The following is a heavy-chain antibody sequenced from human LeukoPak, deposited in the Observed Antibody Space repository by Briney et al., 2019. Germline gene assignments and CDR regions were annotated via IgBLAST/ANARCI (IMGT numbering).Heavy chain of an antibody. CDR3: ARLNTDSTGWYWTSFDY. D-gene: IGHD6-19*01. J-gene: IGHJ4*02. CDR1: GGSIGTDY. V-gene: IGHV4-59*01. CDR2: IFHTGST. Sequence: SETLSLTCTVSGGSIGTDYWSWIRQSPVKGLEWSGYIFHTGSTNYNPSLKSRVTMSVDTSRNRFSLRLRSVTAADTAVYYCARLNTDSTGWYWTSFDYWGQGTLVAVSS.